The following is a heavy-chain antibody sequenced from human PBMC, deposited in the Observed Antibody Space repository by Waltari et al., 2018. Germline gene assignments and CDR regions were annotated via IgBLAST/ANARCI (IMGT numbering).Heavy chain of an antibody. Sequence: QVQLVQSGAEVKKPGASVKVSCKASGYTFTSYAMHWVRQAPGQRLEWMGWINAGNGNTKYSQEFQGRVTITRDTSASTAYMELSSLKASDTAMYYCARDYYDSSGYYSAAFDIWGQGTMVTVSS. CDR2: INAGNGNT. CDR3: ARDYYDSSGYYSAAFDI. D-gene: IGHD3-22*01. J-gene: IGHJ3*02. V-gene: IGHV1-3*03. CDR1: GYTFTSYA.